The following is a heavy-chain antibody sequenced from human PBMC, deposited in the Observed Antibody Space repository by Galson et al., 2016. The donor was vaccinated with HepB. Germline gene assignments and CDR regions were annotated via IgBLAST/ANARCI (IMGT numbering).Heavy chain of an antibody. CDR2: INAHNGDT. D-gene: IGHD1/OR15-1a*01. Sequence: SVKVSCKASGYTFSTYGISWVRQAPGQGLEWMGWINAHNGDTNYAQSLRGRVTLTTDRSTSTAYMELRSLRPDDTAVYYCARDYVILGTTAGGEISSRDDTFDSWGQGTMVIVSS. V-gene: IGHV1-18*01. J-gene: IGHJ3*02. CDR3: ARDYVILGTTAGGEISSRDDTFDS. CDR1: GYTFSTYG.